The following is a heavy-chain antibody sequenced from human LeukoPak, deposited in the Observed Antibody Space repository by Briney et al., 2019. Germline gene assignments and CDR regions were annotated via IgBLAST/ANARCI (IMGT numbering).Heavy chain of an antibody. CDR2: IYYSGST. Sequence: PSETLSLTCTVSGGSISSYYWSWIRQPPGKGLEWIGYIYYSGSTNYNPSLKSRVTISVDTSKNQFSLKLSSVTAADTVVYYCAREVVRDAFDIWGQRTMVTVSS. CDR3: AREVVRDAFDI. J-gene: IGHJ3*02. D-gene: IGHD2-15*01. CDR1: GGSISSYY. V-gene: IGHV4-59*12.